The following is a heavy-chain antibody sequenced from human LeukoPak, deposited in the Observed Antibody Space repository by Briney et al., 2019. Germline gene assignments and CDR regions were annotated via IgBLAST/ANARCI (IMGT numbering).Heavy chain of an antibody. CDR3: ASQSFARFDP. CDR1: GFTFSSNS. V-gene: IGHV3-7*01. D-gene: IGHD3-16*01. CDR2: IQPDGSEQ. J-gene: IGHJ5*02. Sequence: GGSLRLSCTVSGFTFSSNSMSWVRQAPGKGLEWVGNIQPDGSEQYPVDSVKGRFTISRDNSRNSLFLQMSSLRVEDTAVYYCASQSFARFDPWGQGTLVTVSS.